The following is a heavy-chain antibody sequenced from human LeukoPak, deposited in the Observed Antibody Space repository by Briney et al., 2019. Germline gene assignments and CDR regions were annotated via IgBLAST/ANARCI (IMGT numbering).Heavy chain of an antibody. CDR2: IYSSGNT. V-gene: IGHV4-59*08. D-gene: IGHD3-16*01. CDR3: GRGGEYGTYPLYYYYGMDV. Sequence: PSETLSLTCAVSGGSITSFYWSWIRQPPGKGLEWMGYIYSSGNTNYNPSLKSRLTISIDTSKNHFTLKLTSVTAADTAVYYCGRGGEYGTYPLYYYYGMDVWGQGTTVTVSS. CDR1: GGSITSFY. J-gene: IGHJ6*02.